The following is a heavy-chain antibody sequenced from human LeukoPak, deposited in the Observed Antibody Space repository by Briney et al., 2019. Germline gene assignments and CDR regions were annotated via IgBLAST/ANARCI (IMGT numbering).Heavy chain of an antibody. V-gene: IGHV3-7*01. CDR1: GFTFSTYR. Sequence: GGSLRLSCAASGFTFSTYRMSWVRQAPGKGLEWVANIKQDGSEKHYVDSVKGRFTISRDNAKNSLYLQTSSLRAEDTAVYYCTRVEETATTAAIIRKYSYYYYYMDVWGKGNTVTVSS. D-gene: IGHD4-11*01. J-gene: IGHJ6*03. CDR3: TRVEETATTAAIIRKYSYYYYYMDV. CDR2: IKQDGSEK.